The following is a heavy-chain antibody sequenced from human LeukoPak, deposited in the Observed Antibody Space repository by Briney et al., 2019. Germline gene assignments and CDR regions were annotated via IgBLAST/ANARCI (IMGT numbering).Heavy chain of an antibody. Sequence: PSETLSLTCAVYGGSFSGYYWSWIRQPPGKGLEWIGEINHSGSTNYNPSLKSRVTISVDTSKNQFSLKLSSVTAADTAVYYCAGVRYNWNYGADYWGQGTLVTVSS. D-gene: IGHD1-7*01. V-gene: IGHV4-34*01. CDR1: GGSFSGYY. CDR2: INHSGST. J-gene: IGHJ4*02. CDR3: AGVRYNWNYGADY.